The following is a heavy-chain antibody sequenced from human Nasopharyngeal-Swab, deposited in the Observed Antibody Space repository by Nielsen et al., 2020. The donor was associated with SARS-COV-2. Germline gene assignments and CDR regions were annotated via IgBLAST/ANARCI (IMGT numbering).Heavy chain of an antibody. CDR2: IIPILGIA. J-gene: IGHJ4*02. CDR3: AATVTTGSYDFDY. D-gene: IGHD4-17*01. Sequence: WAGQAPGQGLEWMGRIIPILGIANYAQKFQGRVTITADKSTSTAYMELSSLRSEDTAVYYCAATVTTGSYDFDYWGQGTLVTVSS. V-gene: IGHV1-69*02.